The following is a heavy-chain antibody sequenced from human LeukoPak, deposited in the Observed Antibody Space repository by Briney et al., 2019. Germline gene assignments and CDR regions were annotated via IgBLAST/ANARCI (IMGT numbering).Heavy chain of an antibody. J-gene: IGHJ4*02. CDR2: ISSSSSTI. V-gene: IGHV3-48*02. CDR3: ARDQDYYDSSGYLIDY. Sequence: PGGSLRLSCAASGFTFSSYSMNWVRQAPGKGLEWVSYISSSSSTIYYADSVKGRFTISRDNAKNSLYLQMNSLRDEDTAVYYCARDQDYYDSSGYLIDYWGQGTLVTVSS. D-gene: IGHD3-22*01. CDR1: GFTFSSYS.